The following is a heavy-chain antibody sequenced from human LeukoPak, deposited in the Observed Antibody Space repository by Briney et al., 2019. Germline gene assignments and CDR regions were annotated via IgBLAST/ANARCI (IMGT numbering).Heavy chain of an antibody. D-gene: IGHD6-13*01. Sequence: SETLSLTCAVYGGSFSGYYWSWIRQPPGKGLEWIGEINHSGSTNYNPSLKSRVTISVDTSKNQFSLKLSSVTAADTAVYYCVRGSPSQLVRGGWFDPWGQGTLVTVSS. CDR1: GGSFSGYY. CDR2: INHSGST. J-gene: IGHJ5*02. CDR3: VRGSPSQLVRGGWFDP. V-gene: IGHV4-34*01.